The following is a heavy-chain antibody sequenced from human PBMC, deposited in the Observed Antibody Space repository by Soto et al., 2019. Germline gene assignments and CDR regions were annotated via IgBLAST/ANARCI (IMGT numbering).Heavy chain of an antibody. CDR3: ASLRGSGTNYFFDY. D-gene: IGHD3-10*01. CDR2: IFYNGNA. CDR1: GGSINNGDYY. Sequence: SETLSLTCTVSGGSINNGDYYWSWIRQHPGKGLEWIGYIFYNGNAYYTPSLKSRITISVDTSENQFSLKLTSVTAADTAVYYCASLRGSGTNYFFDYWGQGTLVTVSS. J-gene: IGHJ4*02. V-gene: IGHV4-31*03.